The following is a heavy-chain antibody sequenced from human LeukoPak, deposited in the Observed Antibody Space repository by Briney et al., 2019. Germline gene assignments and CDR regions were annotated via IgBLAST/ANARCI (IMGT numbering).Heavy chain of an antibody. CDR1: GGSISSNNHH. CDR3: ARHGERYSSSWPFDY. V-gene: IGHV4-39*01. Sequence: SETLSLTCTVSGGSISSNNHHWGWIRRSPGKGLEWIGSIYYSGSTYYNPSLKSRVTISVDTSKNQFSLKLSSVTAADTAVYYCARHGERYSSSWPFDYWGQGTLVTVSS. D-gene: IGHD6-13*01. CDR2: IYYSGST. J-gene: IGHJ4*02.